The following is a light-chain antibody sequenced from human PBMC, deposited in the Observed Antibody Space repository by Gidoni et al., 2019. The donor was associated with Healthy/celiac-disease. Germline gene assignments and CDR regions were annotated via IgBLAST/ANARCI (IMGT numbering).Light chain of an antibody. J-gene: IGKJ1*01. CDR3: QQYNNWLT. CDR1: QSVSSN. CDR2: GAS. Sequence: EIVMTQSPATLSVSPGERATLSCRASQSVSSNLAWYQKKPGQAPRLLIYGASTRATGIPARFSGSGSGTEFTLTISSMQSEDFAVYYCQQYNNWLTFGKGTKVEIK. V-gene: IGKV3-15*01.